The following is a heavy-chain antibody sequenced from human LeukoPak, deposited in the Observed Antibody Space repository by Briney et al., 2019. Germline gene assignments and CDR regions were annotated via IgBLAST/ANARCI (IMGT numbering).Heavy chain of an antibody. D-gene: IGHD4-23*01. CDR3: ASPDYGGNSDYFDY. CDR1: GFTLSSYW. CDR2: INTDGSST. Sequence: QSGGSLRLSCAASGFTLSSYWMHWVRQAPGKGLVGVSRINTDGSSTSYADSVKGRFTISRDNAKNTLYLQMNSLRAEDTAVYYCASPDYGGNSDYFDYWGQGTLVTASS. V-gene: IGHV3-74*01. J-gene: IGHJ4*02.